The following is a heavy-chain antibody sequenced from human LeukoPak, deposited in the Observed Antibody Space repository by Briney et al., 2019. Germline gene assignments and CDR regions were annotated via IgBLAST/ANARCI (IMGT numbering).Heavy chain of an antibody. Sequence: GESLKISCKGSGYSFTSFWIVWVRQMPGKGLEWMGIIYPGDSDTRYGPSFQGQVTISADKSVSTAYLQWSSLKASDTAMYYCARRYGSRGYFDYWGQGTLVTVSS. CDR3: ARRYGSRGYFDY. CDR2: IYPGDSDT. V-gene: IGHV5-51*01. CDR1: GYSFTSFW. D-gene: IGHD3-10*01. J-gene: IGHJ4*02.